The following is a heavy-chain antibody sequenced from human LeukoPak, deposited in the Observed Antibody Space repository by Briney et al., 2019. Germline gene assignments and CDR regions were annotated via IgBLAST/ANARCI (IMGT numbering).Heavy chain of an antibody. D-gene: IGHD3-3*01. Sequence: PGGSLRLSCAASGFAFSNNAMNWVRQAPGKGLEWVAVISYEGSNKYYGDSVKGRFTISRDNSKNTLYLQMNSLRAEDTAVYYCARDLGAIFGVVIIGYFDYWGQGTLVTVSS. CDR3: ARDLGAIFGVVIIGYFDY. J-gene: IGHJ4*02. CDR2: ISYEGSNK. CDR1: GFAFSNNA. V-gene: IGHV3-30*01.